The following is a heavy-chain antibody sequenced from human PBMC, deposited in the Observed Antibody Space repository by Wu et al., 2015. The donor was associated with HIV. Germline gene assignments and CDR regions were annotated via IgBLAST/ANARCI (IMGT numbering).Heavy chain of an antibody. J-gene: IGHJ5*02. V-gene: IGHV1-2*02. D-gene: IGHD3-10*01. Sequence: QVQLVQSGAEVKKPGTSVKVSCKGSGYSLTGHYMHWARQAPGHGLEWMGRINPISGATDYAQKFQGRVTMTRDTSISTAYMELSSLRSEDTAVYYCARGRLLWFGELLSHNWFDPWGQGTLVTVSS. CDR3: ARGRLLWFGELLSHNWFDP. CDR2: INPISGAT. CDR1: GYSLTGHY.